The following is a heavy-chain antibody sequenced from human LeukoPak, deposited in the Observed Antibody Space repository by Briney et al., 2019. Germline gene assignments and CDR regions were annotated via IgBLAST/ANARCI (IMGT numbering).Heavy chain of an antibody. CDR1: GVSISSGDYY. J-gene: IGHJ4*02. Sequence: SQTLSLTCTVSGVSISSGDYYWSWIRQPPGKGLEWIGYIYYSGSTYYNPSLKSRVTISVDTSKNQFSLKLSSVTAADTAVYYCARSDTYYYDSSPPYYFDYWGQGTLVTVSS. D-gene: IGHD3-22*01. V-gene: IGHV4-30-4*01. CDR3: ARSDTYYYDSSPPYYFDY. CDR2: IYYSGST.